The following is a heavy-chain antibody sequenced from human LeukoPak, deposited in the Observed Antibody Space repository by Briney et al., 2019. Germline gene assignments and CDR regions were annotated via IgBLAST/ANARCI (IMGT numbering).Heavy chain of an antibody. CDR1: GYTFTGYY. Sequence: ASVKVSCKASGYTFTGYYMHWVRQAPGQGLEWMGWINPNSGGTNYAQKFQGRVTMTRDTSISTAYMELRSLTSDDTAVYYCARDITVVSLASIGFDYWSQGTVVTVSS. D-gene: IGHD3-16*01. CDR2: INPNSGGT. V-gene: IGHV1-2*02. CDR3: ARDITVVSLASIGFDY. J-gene: IGHJ4*02.